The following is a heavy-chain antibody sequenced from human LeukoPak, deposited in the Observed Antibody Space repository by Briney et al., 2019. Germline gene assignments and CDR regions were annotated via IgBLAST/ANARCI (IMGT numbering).Heavy chain of an antibody. CDR3: AKYGGNFFYDGSCKTLDY. J-gene: IGHJ4*02. Sequence: GRSLRLSCAASGFTFSSYAMSWVRQAPGKGLEWVSAISGSGGSTYYADSVKGRFTISRDNSKNTLYLQMNSLRAEDTAVYYFAKYGGNFFYDGSCKTLDYWGQGTLVTVFS. D-gene: IGHD3-22*01. V-gene: IGHV3-23*01. CDR1: GFTFSSYA. CDR2: ISGSGGST.